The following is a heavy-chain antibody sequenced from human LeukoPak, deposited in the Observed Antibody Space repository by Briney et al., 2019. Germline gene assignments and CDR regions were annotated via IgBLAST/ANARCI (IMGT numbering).Heavy chain of an antibody. V-gene: IGHV4-39*07. J-gene: IGHJ4*02. CDR1: GGSISSRSYY. D-gene: IGHD6-13*01. Sequence: SETLSLTCTVSGGSISSRSYYWGWIRQPPGKGLEWIGSIYYSGSTYYNPSLKSRVSISVDTSKNQFSLKLSSVTAADTAVYYCARGATAAGLRFDHWGQGTLVTVSS. CDR3: ARGATAAGLRFDH. CDR2: IYYSGST.